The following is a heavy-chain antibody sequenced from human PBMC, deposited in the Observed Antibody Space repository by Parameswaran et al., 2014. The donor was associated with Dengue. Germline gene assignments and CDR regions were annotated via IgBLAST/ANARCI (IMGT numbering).Heavy chain of an antibody. CDR3: AKGGSGSYYYGMDV. Sequence: RWIRQPPGKGLEWIGEIYHSGSTNYNPSLKSRVTISVDKSKNQFSLKLSSVTAADTAVYYCAKGGSGSYYYGMDVWGQGATVTVSS. D-gene: IGHD3-10*01. J-gene: IGHJ6*02. CDR2: IYHSGST. V-gene: IGHV4-4*02.